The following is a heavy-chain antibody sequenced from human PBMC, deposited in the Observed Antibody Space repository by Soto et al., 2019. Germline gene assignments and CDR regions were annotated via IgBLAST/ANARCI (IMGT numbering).Heavy chain of an antibody. D-gene: IGHD6-19*01. CDR3: AKVYSGWERFDAFDI. V-gene: IGHV3-9*01. Sequence: GGSLRLSCAASGFTFDDYAMHWVRQAPGKGLEWVSGISWNSGSIGYADSVKGRFTISRDNAKNSLYLQMNSLRAEDTALYYCAKVYSGWERFDAFDIWGQGTMVTVSS. J-gene: IGHJ3*02. CDR2: ISWNSGSI. CDR1: GFTFDDYA.